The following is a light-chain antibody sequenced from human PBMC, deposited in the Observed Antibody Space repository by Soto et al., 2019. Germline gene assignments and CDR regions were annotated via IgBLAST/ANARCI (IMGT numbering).Light chain of an antibody. J-gene: IGKJ1*01. Sequence: EVVMTQSPATLSVSPWEIATLSCRASQSISSDLAWYQQKPGQAPRLLIYGSTRATGIPARFSGSGSGTEFTLTISSLQSEDSALYYCQQYNWWPWTFGQGTKVDIK. CDR3: QQYNWWPWT. V-gene: IGKV3-15*01. CDR2: GS. CDR1: QSISSD.